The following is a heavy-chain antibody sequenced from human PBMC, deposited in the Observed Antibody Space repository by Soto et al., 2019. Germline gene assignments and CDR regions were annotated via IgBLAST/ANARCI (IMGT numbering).Heavy chain of an antibody. CDR1: GDSVSSNSAA. Sequence: LSLTCDMSGDSVSSNSAAWNWIRQTPSRGLEWLGRTYYRSKWYINYAVSVKSRITVNPDTSKNQFSLQLNSVTPEDTAVXXXXXXTSXXWYYMXVWXXGTTVTVSS. CDR3: XXXTSXXWYYMXV. J-gene: IGHJ6*03. V-gene: IGHV6-1*01. CDR2: TYYRSKWYI.